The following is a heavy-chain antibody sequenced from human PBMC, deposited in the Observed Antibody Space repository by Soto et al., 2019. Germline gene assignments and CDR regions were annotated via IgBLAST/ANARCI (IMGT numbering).Heavy chain of an antibody. V-gene: IGHV4-30-4*01. J-gene: IGHJ4*02. Sequence: QVQLQESGPGLVEPSRTLSLSCTVSGGSINSGDYSWTWIRQPPGKGLEWIGHIYHSGSTGYNPSLKSRVTISLDTSNNQFSLRLSSVTAADTAVYYCARLNYCGGHCGSFDCWGLGTLVTVSS. CDR3: ARLNYCGGHCGSFDC. CDR2: IYHSGST. D-gene: IGHD2-21*02. CDR1: GGSINSGDYS.